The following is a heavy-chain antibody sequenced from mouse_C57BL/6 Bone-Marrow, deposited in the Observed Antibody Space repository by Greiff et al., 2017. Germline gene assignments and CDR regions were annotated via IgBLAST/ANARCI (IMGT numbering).Heavy chain of an antibody. CDR1: GYTFTNYW. V-gene: IGHV1-64*01. CDR3: ARSYDYDYYTMDY. J-gene: IGHJ4*01. CDR2: MHPNGGSP. Sequence: QVQLQQPGAELVKPGASVKLSCKASGYTFTNYWMHWVKQRPGQGLEWIGMMHPNGGSPDYNEKFKSEATLSVDKSSRTAYMELSSLTSEDSAVYDCARSYDYDYYTMDYWGQGTSVTVSS. D-gene: IGHD2-4*01.